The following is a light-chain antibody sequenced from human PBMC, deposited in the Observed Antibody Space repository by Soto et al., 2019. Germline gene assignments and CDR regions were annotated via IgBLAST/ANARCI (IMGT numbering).Light chain of an antibody. CDR2: EEY. J-gene: IGKJ1*01. Sequence: DIHVTQSPSLLSASVGDRVTITCLSSQAVPTYLAWYQQKPGKPPKFLIYEEYTLYSGVPSRFIGRWSGTYFTLTINSLQPEDFATYFRQQDKACPQTLGEGTKVDI. CDR1: QAVPTY. CDR3: QQDKACPQT. V-gene: IGKV1-16*01.